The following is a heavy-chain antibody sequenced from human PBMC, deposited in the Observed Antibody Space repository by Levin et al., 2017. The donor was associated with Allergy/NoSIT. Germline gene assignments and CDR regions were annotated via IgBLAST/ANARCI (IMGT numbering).Heavy chain of an antibody. J-gene: IGHJ4*02. D-gene: IGHD2-15*01. V-gene: IGHV3-48*01. CDR2: LLLLRRPL. CDR1: CFTFRFFS. Sequence: SLLLSFSSSCFTFRFFSIFWVRQAPGPFLSFFSSLLLLRRPLSYADSVKGRFTVSRDNAKNSLYLQMNSLRAEDTAVYYCARERVRGGSSFDYWGQGTLVTVSS. CDR3: ARERVRGGSSFDY.